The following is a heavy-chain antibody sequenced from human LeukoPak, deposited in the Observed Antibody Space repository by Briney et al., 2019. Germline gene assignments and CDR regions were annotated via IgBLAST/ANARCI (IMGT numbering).Heavy chain of an antibody. CDR3: ASIFWEGGVAVAGTFGPFDY. J-gene: IGHJ4*02. CDR1: GGTFSSYA. D-gene: IGHD6-19*01. Sequence: RASVKVSCKASGGTFSSYAISWVRQAPGQGLEWMGGIIPIFGTANYAQKFQGRVTITADESTSTAYMELSSLRSEDTAVYYCASIFWEGGVAVAGTFGPFDYWGQGTLVTVSS. CDR2: IIPIFGTA. V-gene: IGHV1-69*13.